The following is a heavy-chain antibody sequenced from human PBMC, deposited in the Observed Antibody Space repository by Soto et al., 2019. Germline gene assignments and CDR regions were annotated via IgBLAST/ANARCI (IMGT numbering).Heavy chain of an antibody. V-gene: IGHV1-46*01. CDR1: GYTFTSYY. J-gene: IGHJ3*02. CDR2: INPSGGST. Sequence: GASVKVSCKASGYTFTSYYMHWVRQAPGPGLEWMGIINPSGGSTSYAQKFQGRVTMTRDTSTSTVYMELSSLRSEDTAVYYCARGSRHSSSWPDAFDIWGQGTMVTVS. D-gene: IGHD6-13*01. CDR3: ARGSRHSSSWPDAFDI.